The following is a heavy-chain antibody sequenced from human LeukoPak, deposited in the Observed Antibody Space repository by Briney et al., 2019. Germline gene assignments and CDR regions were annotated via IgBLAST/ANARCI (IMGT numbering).Heavy chain of an antibody. Sequence: PGGSLRLSCGASGFTFTSHWMSWVRQAPGKGLEWVSSISSSSSHIYYADSVKGRFTISRDNAKNSLYLQMNSLRVEDTAVYYCARGRGLPGPLDYWGQGTLVTVSS. CDR1: GFTFTSHW. CDR3: ARGRGLPGPLDY. CDR2: ISSSSSHI. D-gene: IGHD3-10*01. J-gene: IGHJ4*02. V-gene: IGHV3-21*01.